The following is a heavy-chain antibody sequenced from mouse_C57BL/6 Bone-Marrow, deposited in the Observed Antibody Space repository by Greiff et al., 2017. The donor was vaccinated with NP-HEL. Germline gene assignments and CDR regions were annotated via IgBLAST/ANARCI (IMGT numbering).Heavy chain of an antibody. D-gene: IGHD4-1*01. J-gene: IGHJ2*01. CDR3: TTGNWDGY. Sequence: EVQLQQSGAELVRPGASVKLSCTASGFNFKDDYMHWVKQRPEQGLEWIGWIDPENGDTEYASKFQGKATITADTSSNTAYLQLSSLTSEDTAVYYCTTGNWDGYWGQGTTLTVSS. V-gene: IGHV14-4*01. CDR1: GFNFKDDY. CDR2: IDPENGDT.